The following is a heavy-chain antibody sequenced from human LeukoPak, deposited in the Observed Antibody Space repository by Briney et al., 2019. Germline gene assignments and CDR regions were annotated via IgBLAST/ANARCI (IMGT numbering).Heavy chain of an antibody. D-gene: IGHD3-22*01. Sequence: SETLSLTCAVYGGSFSGYYWSWIRQPPGKGLEWIGEINHSGSTNYNPSLKSRVTISVDTSKNQFSLKLSSVTAADTAVYYCAREFSDSSGYHSRAFDYWGQGTLVTVSS. CDR1: GGSFSGYY. CDR3: AREFSDSSGYHSRAFDY. J-gene: IGHJ4*02. CDR2: INHSGST. V-gene: IGHV4-34*01.